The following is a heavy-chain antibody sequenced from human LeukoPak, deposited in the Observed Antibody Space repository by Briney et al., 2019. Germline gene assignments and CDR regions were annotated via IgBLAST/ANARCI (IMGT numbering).Heavy chain of an antibody. D-gene: IGHD5-12*01. J-gene: IGHJ4*02. CDR2: MNPNSGHT. CDR1: GYTFINYD. V-gene: IGHV1-8*03. CDR3: ARVISHSGWPSHLDY. Sequence: ASVKVSCKASGYTFINYDINWVRQATGQGLEWMGWMNPNSGHTGYAQKFQGRVTITRNTSISTVYMELSSLRSEDTAFYYCARVISHSGWPSHLDYWGQGTLVTVSS.